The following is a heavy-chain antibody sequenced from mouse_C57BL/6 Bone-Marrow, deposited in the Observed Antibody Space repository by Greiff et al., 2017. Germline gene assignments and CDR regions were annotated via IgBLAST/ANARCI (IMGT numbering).Heavy chain of an antibody. CDR3: ARPNYYGSSYGYAMDY. Sequence: EVQGVESGGGLVKPGGSLKLSCAASGFTFSDYGMHWVRQAPEKGLEWVAYISSGSSTIYYADTVQGRFTISRDNAKNTLFLQMTSLRSEDTAMYYCARPNYYGSSYGYAMDYWGQGTSGTVSS. V-gene: IGHV5-17*01. D-gene: IGHD1-1*01. J-gene: IGHJ4*01. CDR1: GFTFSDYG. CDR2: ISSGSSTI.